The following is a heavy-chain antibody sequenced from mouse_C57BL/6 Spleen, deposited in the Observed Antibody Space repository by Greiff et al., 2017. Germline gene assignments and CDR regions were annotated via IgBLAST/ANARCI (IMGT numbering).Heavy chain of an antibody. D-gene: IGHD1-1*01. CDR2: IDPSDSET. CDR3: SRGPLITTVVGSYAKDY. Sequence: VQLQQPGAELVRPGSSVKLSCKASGYTFTSYWMHWVKQRPIQGLEWIGNIDPSDSETHYNQKFKDKDTLTVDKSASTAYMQLSSLTSEDSAVYYSSRGPLITTVVGSYAKDYWGQGTSVTVSS. CDR1: GYTFTSYW. V-gene: IGHV1-52*01. J-gene: IGHJ4*01.